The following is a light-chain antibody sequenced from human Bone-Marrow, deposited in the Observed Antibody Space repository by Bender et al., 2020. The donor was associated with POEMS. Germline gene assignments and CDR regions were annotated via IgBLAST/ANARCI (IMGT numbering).Light chain of an antibody. Sequence: QSALTQPASVSGSPGQSITISCTGTSSDIGTYNVVSWYQQPPGTAPKLMIYEGSKRPSGVSNRFSGSKSGNTASLTISGLQAEDEADYYCCSYAGGGVWVFGGGTKLTVL. J-gene: IGLJ3*02. CDR3: CSYAGGGVWV. CDR1: SSDIGTYNV. V-gene: IGLV2-23*01. CDR2: EGS.